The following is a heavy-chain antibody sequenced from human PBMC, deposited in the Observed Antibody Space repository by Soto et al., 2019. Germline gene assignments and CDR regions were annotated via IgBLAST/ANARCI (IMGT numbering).Heavy chain of an antibody. V-gene: IGHV1-18*01. Sequence: QVQLEQSAPEVKKPGASVKVSCEASGYTCTTYGISWVRQASGEGLEWLGWINTHNGNTNYAQNLQGRVFMTADTSTNTAYMELRSLRSDDTAIYYCTREGSAPYYYYAMDAWGQGTTVTVSS. CDR1: GYTCTTYG. J-gene: IGHJ6*02. D-gene: IGHD3-10*01. CDR2: INTHNGNT. CDR3: TREGSAPYYYYAMDA.